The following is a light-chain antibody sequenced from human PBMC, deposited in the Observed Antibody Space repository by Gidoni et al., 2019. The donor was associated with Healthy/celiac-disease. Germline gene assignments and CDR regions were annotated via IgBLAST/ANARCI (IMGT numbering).Light chain of an antibody. V-gene: IGKV1-39*01. Sequence: DIQMTQSPSSLSASVGDRVTIPCRASQSISSHLNSYQQKPGKAPELLIYAASSLQSGVASRFSGSGSGTDFTLTISSLQPEDFATYYCQQSYSTPTFGGGTKVEIK. CDR3: QQSYSTPT. CDR1: QSISSH. CDR2: AAS. J-gene: IGKJ4*01.